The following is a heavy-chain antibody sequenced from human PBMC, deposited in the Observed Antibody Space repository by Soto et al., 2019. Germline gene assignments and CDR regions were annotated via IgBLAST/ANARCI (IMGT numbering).Heavy chain of an antibody. Sequence: SETLSLTCTVSGGSISSYYWSWIRQPPGKGLEWIGYIYYSGSTNYNPSPKSRVTISVDTSKNQFSLKLSSVTAADTAVYYCASGYSSSSGWFDPWGQGTLVTVSS. CDR3: ASGYSSSSGWFDP. CDR2: IYYSGST. CDR1: GGSISSYY. V-gene: IGHV4-59*08. D-gene: IGHD6-6*01. J-gene: IGHJ5*02.